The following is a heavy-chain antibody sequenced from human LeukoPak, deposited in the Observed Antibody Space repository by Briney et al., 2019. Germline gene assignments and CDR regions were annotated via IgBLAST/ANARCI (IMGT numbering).Heavy chain of an antibody. V-gene: IGHV3-74*01. Sequence: GGSLRLSCAASGFTFSSYWMHWVRQAPGKGLVWVSRINSDGSSTSYADSVKGRFTISRDNAKNTLYLQMNSLRAEDTAVYYCARGAPYYYGSGSYGIDYWGQGTLVTVSS. J-gene: IGHJ4*02. CDR1: GFTFSSYW. D-gene: IGHD3-10*01. CDR2: INSDGSST. CDR3: ARGAPYYYGSGSYGIDY.